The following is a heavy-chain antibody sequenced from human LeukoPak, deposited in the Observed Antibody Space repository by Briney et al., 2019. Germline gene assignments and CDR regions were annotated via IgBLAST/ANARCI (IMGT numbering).Heavy chain of an antibody. J-gene: IGHJ4*02. V-gene: IGHV3-15*01. D-gene: IGHD3-22*01. Sequence: PGGSLRLSCAASGFTSINAWMSWVRQAPGKGLEWVGRIKSKTDGGTADYAASVKDRFTISRDDSKNTLYLQMNNLKSEDTAVYYCTTDFTPPSYYYETGGPLTDWGQGTLVTVSS. CDR2: IKSKTDGGTA. CDR3: TTDFTPPSYYYETGGPLTD. CDR1: GFTSINAW.